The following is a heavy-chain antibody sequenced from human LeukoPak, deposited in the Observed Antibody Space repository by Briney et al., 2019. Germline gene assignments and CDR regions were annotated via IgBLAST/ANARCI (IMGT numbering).Heavy chain of an antibody. D-gene: IGHD5-24*01. Sequence: ASVTVSCTASGYTFTGYYMHWVRQAPGQGLEWMGWINPNSGGTNYAQKFQGRVTMTRDTSISTAYMELSRLRSDDTAVYYCARVTSEMATIDYWGQGTLVTVSS. CDR3: ARVTSEMATIDY. CDR2: INPNSGGT. J-gene: IGHJ4*02. CDR1: GYTFTGYY. V-gene: IGHV1-2*02.